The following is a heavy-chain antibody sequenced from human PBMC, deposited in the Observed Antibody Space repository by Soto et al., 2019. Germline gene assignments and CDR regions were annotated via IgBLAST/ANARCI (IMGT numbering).Heavy chain of an antibody. J-gene: IGHJ5*02. CDR2: ISSSSGAI. Sequence: ESGGGLVQPGGSLRLSCAPSGFTFSSYSMNWVRQAPGKGLEWVSYISSSSGAIWYADSVKGRLTISRDNAKNSLYLQMNSLRAEDTAVYYCAREGGDLNWFDPWGQGTLVTVSS. D-gene: IGHD3-16*01. V-gene: IGHV3-48*01. CDR3: AREGGDLNWFDP. CDR1: GFTFSSYS.